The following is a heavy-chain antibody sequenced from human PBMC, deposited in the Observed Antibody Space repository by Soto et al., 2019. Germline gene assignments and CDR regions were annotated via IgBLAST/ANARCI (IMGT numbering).Heavy chain of an antibody. Sequence: QVQLVQSGAEVKKPGASVKVSCKASGYTFTSYAMQWVRQAPGQRLEWMGWINAGNGNTKYSQKLQGRVTITRDTSASPAYMELSSLRSEDTAVYYCARALGGWTDYWGQGTLVTVSS. V-gene: IGHV1-3*01. CDR3: ARALGGWTDY. CDR2: INAGNGNT. D-gene: IGHD6-19*01. CDR1: GYTFTSYA. J-gene: IGHJ4*02.